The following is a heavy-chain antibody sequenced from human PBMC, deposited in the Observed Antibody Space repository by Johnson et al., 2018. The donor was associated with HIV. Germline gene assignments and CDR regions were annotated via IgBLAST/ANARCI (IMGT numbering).Heavy chain of an antibody. Sequence: QVQLVESGGGVVQPGRSLRLSCAASGFTFTNYGMHWVRQAPGKGLEWVAVISYDGSNEHYTDSVKGRFTISRDNSKNTLYLQMNSLRAEDTAVYYCARDSPRIVGVPDAFDIWGQGTMVTVSS. CDR2: ISYDGSNE. J-gene: IGHJ3*02. V-gene: IGHV3-30*03. CDR3: ARDSPRIVGVPDAFDI. D-gene: IGHD1-26*01. CDR1: GFTFTNYG.